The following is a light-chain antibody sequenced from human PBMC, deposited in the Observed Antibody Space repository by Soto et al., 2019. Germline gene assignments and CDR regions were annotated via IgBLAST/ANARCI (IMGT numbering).Light chain of an antibody. CDR1: SSDVGGYNY. CDR2: DVS. CDR3: SSYTSSSTV. Sequence: QSALTQPASVSGSPGQSITISCTGTSSDVGGYNYVSWYQQHPGKAPKLMIYDVSNRPSGVSNRFSGPKSGNTASLTISGLQAEDEADYYCSSYTSSSTVFGTGTKLTV. J-gene: IGLJ1*01. V-gene: IGLV2-14*01.